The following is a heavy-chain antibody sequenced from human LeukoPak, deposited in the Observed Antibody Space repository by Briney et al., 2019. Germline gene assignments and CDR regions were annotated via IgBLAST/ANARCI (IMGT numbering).Heavy chain of an antibody. CDR3: ARPDCSSTSCYAEGWFDP. CDR1: GYTFTGYY. D-gene: IGHD2-2*01. V-gene: IGHV1-2*02. Sequence: ASVKVSCKASGYTFTGYYMHWVRRAPGQGLEWMGWINPNSGGTNYAQKFQGRVTMTRDTSISTAYMELSRLRSDDTAVYYCARPDCSSTSCYAEGWFDPWGQGTLVTVSS. CDR2: INPNSGGT. J-gene: IGHJ5*02.